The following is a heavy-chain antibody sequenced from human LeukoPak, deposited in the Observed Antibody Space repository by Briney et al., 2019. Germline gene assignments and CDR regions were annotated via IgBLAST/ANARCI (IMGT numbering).Heavy chain of an antibody. J-gene: IGHJ4*02. V-gene: IGHV4-34*01. Sequence: SETLSLTCAVYGVSFSGYYWSWVRQPPGKGLEWIGDISLSGTTNYSPSLKSRVTISIDTSKNQFSLKLSSVTAADTAVYFCVSLRDTGYYDYWGQGTLVTVSS. D-gene: IGHD3-9*01. CDR3: VSLRDTGYYDY. CDR2: ISLSGTT. CDR1: GVSFSGYY.